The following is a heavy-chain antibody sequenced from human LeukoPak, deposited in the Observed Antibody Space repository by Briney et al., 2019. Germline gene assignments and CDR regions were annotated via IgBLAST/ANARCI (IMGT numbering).Heavy chain of an antibody. J-gene: IGHJ4*02. CDR2: ITFSSSHI. D-gene: IGHD6-13*01. V-gene: IGHV3-21*01. CDR3: ARDYEPYSSSWYGPDY. Sequence: GGSLRLSCAASGFTFSGYVMTWVRQAPGKGLECVSSITFSSSHIYYADSVKGRFTISRDNTKDSLYLQMNSLRAEDTAVYYCARDYEPYSSSWYGPDYWGQGTLVTVSS. CDR1: GFTFSGYV.